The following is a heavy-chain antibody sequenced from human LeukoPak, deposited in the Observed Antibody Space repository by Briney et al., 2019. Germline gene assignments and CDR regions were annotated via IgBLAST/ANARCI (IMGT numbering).Heavy chain of an antibody. V-gene: IGHV3-30*02. CDR3: ARDYYGSGSYTNDAFDI. CDR1: GFTFSSYG. J-gene: IGHJ3*02. CDR2: IRYDGSNK. D-gene: IGHD3-10*01. Sequence: GGSLRLSCAASGFTFSSYGMHWVRQAPGKGLEWVAFIRYDGSNKYYADSVKGRFTISRDNSKNTLYLQMNSLRAEDTAVYYCARDYYGSGSYTNDAFDIWGQGTMVTVSS.